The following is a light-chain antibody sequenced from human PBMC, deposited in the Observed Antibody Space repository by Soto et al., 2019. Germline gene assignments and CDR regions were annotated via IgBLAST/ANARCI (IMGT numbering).Light chain of an antibody. V-gene: IGKV1-27*01. CDR3: QKYDSAPFT. CDR2: GSS. CDR1: QAISHY. Sequence: DVQMTQSPSPLSASVGDRVTIACRASQAISHYLAWYQQKTGKVPELLIYGSSTLQSGVPSRFSGSGSGTDFTLTSSSLQPEEVATYYCQKYDSAPFTFGPGTKVDIK. J-gene: IGKJ3*01.